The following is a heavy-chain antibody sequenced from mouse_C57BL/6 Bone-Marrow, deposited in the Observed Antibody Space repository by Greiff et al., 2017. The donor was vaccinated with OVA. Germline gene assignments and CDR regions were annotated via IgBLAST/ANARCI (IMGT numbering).Heavy chain of an antibody. Sequence: EVQLQQSGPELVKPGASVKISCKASGYTFTDYYMNWVKQSHGKSLEWIGDINPNNGGTSYNQKFKGKATLTVDKSSSTAYMELRSLTSEDSAVYYCANRGDVDYWGQGTTLTVSS. CDR2: INPNNGGT. CDR3: ANRGDVDY. V-gene: IGHV1-26*01. J-gene: IGHJ2*01. D-gene: IGHD3-3*01. CDR1: GYTFTDYY.